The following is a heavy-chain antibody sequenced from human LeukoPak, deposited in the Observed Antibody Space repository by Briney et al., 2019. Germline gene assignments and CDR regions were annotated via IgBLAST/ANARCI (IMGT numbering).Heavy chain of an antibody. D-gene: IGHD2-8*01. J-gene: IGHJ4*02. V-gene: IGHV1-3*01. Sequence: ASVKVSCMASGYTFTSYAMHWVRQAPGQRLEWMGWINAGNGNTKYSQKFQGRVTITRDTSADTAYTELSSLRSEDTAVYYCARLKYCTNGVCYAGFDYWGQGTLVTVSS. CDR2: INAGNGNT. CDR1: GYTFTSYA. CDR3: ARLKYCTNGVCYAGFDY.